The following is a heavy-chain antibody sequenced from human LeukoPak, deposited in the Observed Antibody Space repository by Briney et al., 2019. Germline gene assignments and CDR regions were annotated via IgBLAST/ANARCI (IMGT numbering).Heavy chain of an antibody. CDR2: IWSDGNRQ. D-gene: IGHD6-13*01. Sequence: PGRSLRLSCAASGFTFSSYGVDWVRQAPGKGLQWVAVIWSDGNRQYYADSVKGRFTISRDNSRNTVYLQMNSLRAEGTAVYYCARLGSSWTFDYWGQGALVTVSS. V-gene: IGHV3-33*01. J-gene: IGHJ4*02. CDR3: ARLGSSWTFDY. CDR1: GFTFSSYG.